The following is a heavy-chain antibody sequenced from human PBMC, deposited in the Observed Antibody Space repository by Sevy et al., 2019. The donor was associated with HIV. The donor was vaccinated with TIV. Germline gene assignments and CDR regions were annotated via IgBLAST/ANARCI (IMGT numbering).Heavy chain of an antibody. Sequence: GGSLRLSCAASGFTFSTYWMHWVRQVPGKGLVWVSRINSDGSSTNYADSVKGRLTITSDNARNTVYLQMNNLRAEDTALYYCARYVGATYPIDYWGQGTLVTVSS. CDR2: INSDGSST. V-gene: IGHV3-74*01. CDR1: GFTFSTYW. J-gene: IGHJ4*02. CDR3: ARYVGATYPIDY. D-gene: IGHD1-26*01.